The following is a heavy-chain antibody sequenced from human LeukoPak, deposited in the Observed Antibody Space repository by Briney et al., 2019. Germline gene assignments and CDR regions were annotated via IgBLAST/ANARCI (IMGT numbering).Heavy chain of an antibody. CDR3: ARGPYSSSWSAWFDP. J-gene: IGHJ5*02. CDR2: TSSTGSSI. CDR1: GFTFSSYE. D-gene: IGHD6-13*01. Sequence: GGSLRLSCAASGFTFSSYEMNWVRQAPGKGLEWVSYTSSTGSSIYYADSVKGRFTISRDNAKNSLYLQMNSLRAEDTAIYYCARGPYSSSWSAWFDPWGQGTLVTVSS. V-gene: IGHV3-48*03.